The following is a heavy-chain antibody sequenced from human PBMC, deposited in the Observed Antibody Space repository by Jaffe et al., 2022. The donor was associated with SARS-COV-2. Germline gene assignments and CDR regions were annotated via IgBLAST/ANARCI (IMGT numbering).Heavy chain of an antibody. CDR2: IRVSSGFI. CDR1: GFTFSNYN. D-gene: IGHD3-9*01. Sequence: EVQLVESGGGLVKPGGSLRLSCAASGFTFSNYNMNWVRQAPGKGLEWVSSIRVSSGFIYYADSVKGRFTISRDNAKNSLYLQMDSLRAEDTAMYYCATESRYFDSSYCAQWGQGTLVTVSS. V-gene: IGHV3-21*04. CDR3: ATESRYFDSSYCAQ. J-gene: IGHJ4*02.